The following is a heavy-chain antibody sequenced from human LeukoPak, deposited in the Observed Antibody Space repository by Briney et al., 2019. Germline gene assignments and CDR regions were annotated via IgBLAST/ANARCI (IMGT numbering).Heavy chain of an antibody. CDR1: GFTFSSFA. J-gene: IGHJ4*02. D-gene: IGHD3-16*02. CDR2: ISGSGEST. CDR3: VKDAIGQYRPYYFDC. Sequence: QTGGSLRLSCAASGFTFSSFAMSWVRQAPGKGLEWVSSISGSGESTYYADYVKGRFTVSRDNSKNTLNLQLNSLRAEDTAVYYCVKDAIGQYRPYYFDCWGQGTLVTVSS. V-gene: IGHV3-23*01.